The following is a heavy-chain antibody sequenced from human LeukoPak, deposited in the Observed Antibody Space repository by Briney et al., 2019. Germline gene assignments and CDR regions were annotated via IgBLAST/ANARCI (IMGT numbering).Heavy chain of an antibody. CDR2: IYYSGST. CDR1: GGSISSSSYY. D-gene: IGHD1-26*01. Sequence: PSETLSLTCTVSGGSISSSSYYWGWIRQPPGKGLEWIGSIYYSGSTYYNPSLKSRVTISVDTSKNQFSLKLSSVTPEDTAVYYCARDSGNYHFDSWGQGTLVTVSS. V-gene: IGHV4-39*02. J-gene: IGHJ4*02. CDR3: ARDSGNYHFDS.